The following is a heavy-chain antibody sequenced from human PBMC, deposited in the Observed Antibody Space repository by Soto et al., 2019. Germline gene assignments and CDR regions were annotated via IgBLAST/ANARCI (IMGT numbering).Heavy chain of an antibody. CDR2: ISAHNGNT. CDR3: ARGRYGDY. J-gene: IGHJ4*02. D-gene: IGHD1-1*01. CDR1: GYTFTSYG. V-gene: IGHV1-18*01. Sequence: QVHLVQSGAEVKKPGASVKVSCKASGYTFTSYGITWVRQAPGHGLEWMGWISAHNGNTDYAQKLQGRVIVTGDASMSTDYMELRSLISDDTAVYYCARGRYGDYWGQGALVTVSS.